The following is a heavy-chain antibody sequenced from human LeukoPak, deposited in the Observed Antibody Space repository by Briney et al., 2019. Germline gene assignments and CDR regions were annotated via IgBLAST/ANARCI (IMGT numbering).Heavy chain of an antibody. Sequence: ASVKVSCKASGGTFSSYAISWVRQAPGQGLEWMGRIFPIFGAANYAQKFQGRVTITTDESKSTAHRELGRLGSWAPAGYFCARDAYDSSGYFTTWGQGTLVTVSS. D-gene: IGHD3-22*01. CDR2: IFPIFGAA. V-gene: IGHV1-69*05. CDR1: GGTFSSYA. J-gene: IGHJ5*02. CDR3: ARDAYDSSGYFTT.